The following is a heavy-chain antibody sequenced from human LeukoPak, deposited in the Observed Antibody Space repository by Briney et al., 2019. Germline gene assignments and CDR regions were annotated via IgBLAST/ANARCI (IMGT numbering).Heavy chain of an antibody. D-gene: IGHD4-23*01. Sequence: ASVKVSCKASGYTFTSYDINWVRQATGQGLEWMGWTNPNSGNTGYAQKFQGRVTMTRNTSISTAYMELSSLRSEDTAVYYCARGNDYGGNSPGVFDYWGQGTLVTVSS. CDR3: ARGNDYGGNSPGVFDY. CDR2: TNPNSGNT. J-gene: IGHJ4*02. CDR1: GYTFTSYD. V-gene: IGHV1-8*01.